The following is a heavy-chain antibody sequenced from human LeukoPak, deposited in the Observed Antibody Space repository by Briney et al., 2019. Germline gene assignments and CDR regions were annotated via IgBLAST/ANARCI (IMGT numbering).Heavy chain of an antibody. CDR3: ARVVDTAMVDY. CDR1: GYSFTSFW. CDR2: IFPSDSDT. Sequence: GESLKISCQGSGYSFTSFWIGWVRQMPGKGLEWMGIIFPSDSDTRYSPSFQGQVTISADKSISTAYLQWSSLKASDTAMYYCARVVDTAMVDYWGQGTLVTVSS. V-gene: IGHV5-51*01. J-gene: IGHJ4*02. D-gene: IGHD5-18*01.